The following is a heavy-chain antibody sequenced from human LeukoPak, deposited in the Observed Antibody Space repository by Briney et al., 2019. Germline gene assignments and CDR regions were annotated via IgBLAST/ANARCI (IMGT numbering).Heavy chain of an antibody. Sequence: SQTLSLTCTVSGGSISSGDYNWSWIRQPPGKGLEWIGYIYYSGSTDYNPSLKSRVSISVDTSKNQFSLKLSSVTAADTAVYYCARDRYDSYPMDVWGQGTTVTVSS. D-gene: IGHD3-3*01. J-gene: IGHJ6*02. CDR1: GGSISSGDYN. CDR3: ARDRYDSYPMDV. CDR2: IYYSGST. V-gene: IGHV4-30-4*01.